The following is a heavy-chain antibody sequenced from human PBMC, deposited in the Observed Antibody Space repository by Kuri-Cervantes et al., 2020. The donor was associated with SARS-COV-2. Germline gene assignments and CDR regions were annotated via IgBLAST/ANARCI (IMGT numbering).Heavy chain of an antibody. CDR3: TRDHGSTIENDGMDV. CDR1: DGSFGRFY. D-gene: IGHD5-24*01. Sequence: GSLRLSCSVYDGSFGRFYWGWIRQPPGKPLEWIGEITDGGSSDYNPSLMGRVTMSLDTARNQFSLNLTYVTAADTAVYYCTRDHGSTIENDGMDVWGQGTTVTVSS. J-gene: IGHJ6*02. V-gene: IGHV4-34*10. CDR2: ITDGGSS.